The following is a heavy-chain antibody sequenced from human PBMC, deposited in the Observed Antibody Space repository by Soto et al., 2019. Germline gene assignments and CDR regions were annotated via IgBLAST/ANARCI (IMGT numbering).Heavy chain of an antibody. V-gene: IGHV3-21*01. CDR3: ARVLGGYSYGYGFDY. J-gene: IGHJ4*02. D-gene: IGHD5-18*01. Sequence: GGSLRLSCAASGFTFSTYSMNWVRQAPGKGLEWVSSISSSSSYIYYADSVKGRFTISRDNAKNSLYLQMNSLRAEDTAAYYCARVLGGYSYGYGFDYWGQGTLVTVSS. CDR1: GFTFSTYS. CDR2: ISSSSSYI.